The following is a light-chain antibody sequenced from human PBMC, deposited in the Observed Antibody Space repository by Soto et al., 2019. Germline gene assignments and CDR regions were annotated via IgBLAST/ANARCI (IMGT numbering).Light chain of an antibody. V-gene: IGKV1-5*03. CDR3: QQYGRYRT. CDR1: PSTSTW. CDR2: KAS. Sequence: DIQMTQSPSTLSASVGDRVTITCRASPSTSTWLAWYQHKPGKAPNLLIYKASSLESGVPSRFSGSGSGTEFTLTISSLQPDDLATYYCQQYGRYRTFGQGTKVDIK. J-gene: IGKJ1*01.